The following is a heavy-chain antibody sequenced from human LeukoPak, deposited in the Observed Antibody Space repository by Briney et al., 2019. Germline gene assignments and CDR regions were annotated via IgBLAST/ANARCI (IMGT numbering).Heavy chain of an antibody. CDR1: GGSISSSSYY. J-gene: IGHJ6*03. CDR2: IYYSGST. Sequence: PSETLSLTCTVSGGSISSSSYYWGWIRQPPGKGLEWIGSIYYSGSTYYNPSLKSRVTISVDTSKNQFSLKLSSVTAADTAVYYCARDGVFDYMDVWGKGTTVTVPS. D-gene: IGHD3-16*01. V-gene: IGHV4-39*07. CDR3: ARDGVFDYMDV.